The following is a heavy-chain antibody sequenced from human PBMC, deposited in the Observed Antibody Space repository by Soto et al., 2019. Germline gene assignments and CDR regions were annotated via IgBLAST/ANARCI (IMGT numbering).Heavy chain of an antibody. CDR3: ARDRPTGSDRESDY. CDR1: GYTFTDYY. CDR2: IHPNSGDT. D-gene: IGHD3-22*01. V-gene: IGHV1-2*06. Sequence: VQLVQSGAEVRKPGASVKVSCEASGYTFTDYYLHWVRQAPGQGLEWLGRIHPNSGDTNYAQKFQGRVTMTIDTSIITVYLELNRLTSDDTAVYFCARDRPTGSDRESDYWGQGTLVTVSS. J-gene: IGHJ4*02.